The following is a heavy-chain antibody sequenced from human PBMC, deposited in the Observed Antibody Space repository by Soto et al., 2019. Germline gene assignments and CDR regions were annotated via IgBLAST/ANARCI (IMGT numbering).Heavy chain of an antibody. D-gene: IGHD3-10*01. CDR2: ISGSGGST. J-gene: IGHJ6*02. CDR3: ATGVVRANYYYYYGMDV. V-gene: IGHV3-23*01. Sequence: PGGSLRLSCAASGFTFSSYAMSWVRQAPGKGLEWVSGISGSGGSTYYADSVKGRFTISRDNSKNTLYLQMNSLRAEDTAVYYCATGVVRANYYYYYGMDVWGQGATVTVSS. CDR1: GFTFSSYA.